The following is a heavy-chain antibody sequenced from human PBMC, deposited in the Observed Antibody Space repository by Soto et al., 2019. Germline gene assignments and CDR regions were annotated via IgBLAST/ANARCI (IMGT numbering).Heavy chain of an antibody. CDR1: GFTFSSYA. V-gene: IGHV3-23*01. Sequence: GGSLRLSCAASGFTFSSYAMSWARQAPGKGLEWVSAISGSGGSTYYADSVKGRFTISRDNSKNTLYLQMNSLRAEDTAVYYCAKDSEFGRSFRAHFDYWGQGTLVTVSS. J-gene: IGHJ4*02. CDR3: AKDSEFGRSFRAHFDY. D-gene: IGHD3-10*01. CDR2: ISGSGGST.